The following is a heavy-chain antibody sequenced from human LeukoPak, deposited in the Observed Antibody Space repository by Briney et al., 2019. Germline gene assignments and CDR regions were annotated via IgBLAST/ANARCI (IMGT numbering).Heavy chain of an antibody. J-gene: IGHJ5*02. D-gene: IGHD6-6*01. V-gene: IGHV4-34*01. CDR1: GGSFSGYY. CDR3: ARHSLAARPYNWFDP. CDR2: INHSGST. Sequence: SETLSLTCAVYGGSFSGYYWSWIRQPPGKGLEWIGEINHSGSTNYNPSLKSRVTISVDTSKNQFSLKLSSVTAADTAVYYCARHSLAARPYNWFDPWGQGTLVTVSS.